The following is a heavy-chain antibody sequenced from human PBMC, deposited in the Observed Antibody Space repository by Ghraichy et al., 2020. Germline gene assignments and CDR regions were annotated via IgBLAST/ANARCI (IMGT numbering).Heavy chain of an antibody. CDR1: GYTLTELS. V-gene: IGHV1-24*01. J-gene: IGHJ5*02. D-gene: IGHD3-9*01. CDR3: ATIPLRYFDWLFNSNWFDP. CDR2: FDPEDGET. Sequence: ASVKVSCKVSGYTLTELSMHWVRQAPGKGLEWMGGFDPEDGETIYAQKFQGRVTMTEDTSTDTAYMELSSLRSEDTAVYYCATIPLRYFDWLFNSNWFDPWGQGTLVTVSS.